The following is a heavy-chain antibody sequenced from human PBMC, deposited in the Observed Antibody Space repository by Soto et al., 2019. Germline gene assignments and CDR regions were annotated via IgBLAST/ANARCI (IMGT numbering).Heavy chain of an antibody. CDR3: TRARDNNGYFRAADY. Sequence: EVQLLESGGGLVQPGGSLRLSCAASGLTFTNYAMSWVRQAPGKGLEWVAVISGDGGTTVYADSVKGRFTISRDSPRNTLYLQMNTLRAEDTAIYYCTRARDNNGYFRAADYWGQGTLVTVSS. CDR1: GLTFTNYA. J-gene: IGHJ4*02. CDR2: ISGDGGTT. D-gene: IGHD5-12*01. V-gene: IGHV3-23*01.